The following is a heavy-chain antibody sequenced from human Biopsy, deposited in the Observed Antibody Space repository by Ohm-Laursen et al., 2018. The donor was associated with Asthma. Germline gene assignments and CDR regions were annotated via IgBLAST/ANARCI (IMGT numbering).Heavy chain of an antibody. D-gene: IGHD2-21*01. CDR1: GFTFDDYG. Sequence: RSLRLSCTAPGFTFDDYGMHWVRQAPGKGLEWVSGISRNSGSIGYADSVKGRFTISRDNAKNSLYLQMNSLRVEDTALYYCAKATLGDIGKDYWGQGTLVTVSS. J-gene: IGHJ4*02. CDR3: AKATLGDIGKDY. CDR2: ISRNSGSI. V-gene: IGHV3-9*01.